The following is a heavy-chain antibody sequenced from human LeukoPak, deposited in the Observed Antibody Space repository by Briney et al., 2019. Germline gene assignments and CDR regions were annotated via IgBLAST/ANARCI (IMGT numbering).Heavy chain of an antibody. CDR3: AKDRSGGNYATFDY. Sequence: GGSLRLSCAASGFTFSSYAMSWVRQAPGKGLEWVSAISATSGGTYYADSVKGRFTISRDNSKNTLYVQMNSLRAEDTAVYYCAKDRSGGNYATFDYWGQGNLVTVSS. CDR1: GFTFSSYA. CDR2: ISATSGGT. J-gene: IGHJ4*02. D-gene: IGHD1-26*01. V-gene: IGHV3-23*01.